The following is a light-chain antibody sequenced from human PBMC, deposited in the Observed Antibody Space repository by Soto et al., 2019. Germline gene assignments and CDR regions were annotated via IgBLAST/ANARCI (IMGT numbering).Light chain of an antibody. V-gene: IGLV2-14*01. J-gene: IGLJ1*01. CDR2: DVS. Sequence: QSALTQPASVSGSRGQSITISCTGTSSDVGGYNYVSWYQQHPGKAPKFMIYDVSNRPSGVSNRFSGSKSGNTASLTISGLQAEDEADYYCCSYTTSNTRQIVFGTGTKVT. CDR1: SSDVGGYNY. CDR3: CSYTTSNTRQIV.